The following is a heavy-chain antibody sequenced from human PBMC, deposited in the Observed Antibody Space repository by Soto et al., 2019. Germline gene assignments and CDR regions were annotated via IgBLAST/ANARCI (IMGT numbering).Heavy chain of an antibody. J-gene: IGHJ1*01. CDR3: SNLQYSTCVRYLQN. V-gene: IGHV5-10-1*01. CDR2: IDPSDSYT. CDR1: GYSFTSYW. D-gene: IGHD6-13*01. Sequence: PGESLKSSCNGSGYSFTSYWISCVRQIPGKVLELMGRIDPSDSYTNYRPSFQGHVTISADKSISTAYLQWSSLKDSDTAIYYCSNLQYSTCVRYLQNWGQGTPVTDSS.